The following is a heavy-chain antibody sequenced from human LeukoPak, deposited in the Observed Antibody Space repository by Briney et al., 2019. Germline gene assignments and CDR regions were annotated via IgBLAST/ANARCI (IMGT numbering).Heavy chain of an antibody. CDR1: GDSISSSMYY. Sequence: PSETLSLTCTVSGDSISSSMYYWGWVRQSPGKGLEWIGQIYHGGNTYYNPSLNGRVTFSVDTSMNKLSLRLTSVTAADTAIYYCASGYNGSWNPGSWGQGTLVTVSA. CDR2: IYHGGNT. J-gene: IGHJ5*02. CDR3: ASGYNGSWNPGS. V-gene: IGHV4-39*01. D-gene: IGHD5-12*01.